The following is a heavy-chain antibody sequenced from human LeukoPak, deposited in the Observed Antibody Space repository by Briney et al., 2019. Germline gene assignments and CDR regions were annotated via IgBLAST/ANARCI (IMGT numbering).Heavy chain of an antibody. CDR1: GFTFSSYA. V-gene: IGHV3-23*01. J-gene: IGHJ4*02. CDR3: AAGYSSGWYVRYFDY. CDR2: ISGSGGST. D-gene: IGHD6-19*01. Sequence: GGSLRLSCAASGFTFSSYAMSWVRQTPGKGLEWVSAISGSGGSTYYADSVKGRFTISRDNSKNTLYLQMNSLRAEDTAVYYCAAGYSSGWYVRYFDYWGQGTLVTVSS.